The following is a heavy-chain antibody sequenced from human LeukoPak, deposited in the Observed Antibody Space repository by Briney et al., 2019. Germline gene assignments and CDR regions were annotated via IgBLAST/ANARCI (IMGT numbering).Heavy chain of an antibody. D-gene: IGHD3-22*01. CDR2: ISHSGSNL. CDR3: ARGDSSGVPDY. Sequence: GGSLRLSCAASGFTFSDSFMNWIRQAPGKGLEWLSYISHSGSNLDYAESVRGRFTISRDNANQSLYLQINSLRAEDTAVYYCARGDSSGVPDYWGQGTLVTVSS. CDR1: GFTFSDSF. J-gene: IGHJ4*02. V-gene: IGHV3-11*01.